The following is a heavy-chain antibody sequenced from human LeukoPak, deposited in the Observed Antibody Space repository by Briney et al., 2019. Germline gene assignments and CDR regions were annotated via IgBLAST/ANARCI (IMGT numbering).Heavy chain of an antibody. CDR1: GFTFSIYA. J-gene: IGHJ4*02. V-gene: IGHV3-23*01. CDR2: FSGSGGST. CDR3: AKVPQDIVLMVYARSLSFDY. Sequence: QSGGSLRLSCAASGFTFSIYAMSWVRQAPGKGLEWVSAFSGSGGSTYYADSVKGRFTISRDNSKNTLYLQMNSLRAEDTAVYYCAKVPQDIVLMVYARSLSFDYWGQGTLVTVSS. D-gene: IGHD2-8*01.